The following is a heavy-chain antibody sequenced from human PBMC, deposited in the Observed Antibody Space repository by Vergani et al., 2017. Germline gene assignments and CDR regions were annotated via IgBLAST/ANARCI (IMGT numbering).Heavy chain of an antibody. CDR3: ARDLSGSYCY. V-gene: IGHV3-7*03. J-gene: IGHJ4*02. D-gene: IGHD1-26*01. Sequence: EVQLVESGGGLVQPGGSLRLSCAASGFTFSSYWMSWVRQAPGKGLEWVANIKQDGSEKYYVDSVKGRFTIARDNAKNSLYLQMNSRRAEDTAGYYCARDLSGSYCYWGQGTLVTVSS. CDR2: IKQDGSEK. CDR1: GFTFSSYW.